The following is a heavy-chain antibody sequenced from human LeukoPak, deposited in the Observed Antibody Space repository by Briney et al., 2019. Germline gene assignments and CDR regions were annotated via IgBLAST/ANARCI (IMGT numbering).Heavy chain of an antibody. D-gene: IGHD6-6*01. CDR3: ARGGIYSSSLEWYY. J-gene: IGHJ4*02. Sequence: SETLSLTCTVSGGSISSYYWSWIRQPPGKGLEWIGHIYYSGSTNYNPSLKSRVTISVDTSKNQFTLKLSSVTAADTAVYYCARGGIYSSSLEWYYWGQGTLVTVSS. V-gene: IGHV4-59*01. CDR2: IYYSGST. CDR1: GGSISSYY.